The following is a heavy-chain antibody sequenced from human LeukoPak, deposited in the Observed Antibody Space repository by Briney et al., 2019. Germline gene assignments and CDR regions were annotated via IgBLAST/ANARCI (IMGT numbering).Heavy chain of an antibody. CDR1: GGTFSSYA. D-gene: IGHD1-26*01. Sequence: SVKVSCKASGGTFSSYAISWVRQAPGQGLEWMGGIIPIFGTANYAQKFQGRVTITADESTSTAYMELSSLRSEDTAVYYCAKDYGGSRNWFDPWGQGTLVTVSS. CDR3: AKDYGGSRNWFDP. V-gene: IGHV1-69*13. J-gene: IGHJ5*02. CDR2: IIPIFGTA.